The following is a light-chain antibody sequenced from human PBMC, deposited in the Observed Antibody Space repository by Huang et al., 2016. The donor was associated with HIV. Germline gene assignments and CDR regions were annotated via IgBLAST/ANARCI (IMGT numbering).Light chain of an antibody. J-gene: IGKJ5*01. CDR3: QQYYSASIT. CDR1: QPLLSTANNKSY. Sequence: DIVMTQSPGSLTVSLGERASINCTSSQPLLSTANNKSYLAWYQQKPRQPPKQLIYWESSRESGVPERFSGGGSGTDFTLTISSLQAEDVALYYCQQYYSASITFGQGTRVEI. CDR2: WES. V-gene: IGKV4-1*01.